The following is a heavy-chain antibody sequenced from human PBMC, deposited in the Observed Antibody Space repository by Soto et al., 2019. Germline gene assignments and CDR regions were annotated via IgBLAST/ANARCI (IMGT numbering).Heavy chain of an antibody. V-gene: IGHV3-13*01. CDR3: ADIAAAGGGLDY. CDR2: IGTAGDT. J-gene: IGHJ4*02. Sequence: GGSLRLSCAACGFTFSSYDMHWVRQATGKGLEWVSAIGTAGDTYYADSVKGRFTISRDNSKNTLYLQMNSLRAEDTAVYYCADIAAAGGGLDYWGQGTLVTVSS. D-gene: IGHD6-13*01. CDR1: GFTFSSYD.